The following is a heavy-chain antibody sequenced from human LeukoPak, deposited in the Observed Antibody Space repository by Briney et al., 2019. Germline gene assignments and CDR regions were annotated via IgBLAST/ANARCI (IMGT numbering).Heavy chain of an antibody. CDR3: ARGNYYDSSGPMYYFDY. V-gene: IGHV1-46*01. Sequence: GSSVKVSCKASGYTFTSYYMHWVRQAPGQGLEWMGIINPSGCSTSYAQKFQGRVTMTRDTSTSTVYMELSSLRSEDTAVYYCARGNYYDSSGPMYYFDYWGQGTLVTVSS. J-gene: IGHJ4*02. D-gene: IGHD3-22*01. CDR1: GYTFTSYY. CDR2: INPSGCST.